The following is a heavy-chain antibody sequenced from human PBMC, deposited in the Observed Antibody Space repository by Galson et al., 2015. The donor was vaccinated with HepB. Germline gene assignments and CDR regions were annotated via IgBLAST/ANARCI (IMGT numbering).Heavy chain of an antibody. V-gene: IGHV1-58*01. J-gene: IGHJ2*01. CDR3: AAASRGPGITGHWYFDL. CDR1: GFTFTSSA. CDR2: IVVGSGNT. D-gene: IGHD1-14*01. Sequence: SVKVSCKASGFTFTSSAVQWVRQARGQRLEWIGWIVVGSGNTNYAQKFQERVTITRDMSTSTAYMELSSLRSEDTAVYYCAAASRGPGITGHWYFDLWGRGTLVSVSS.